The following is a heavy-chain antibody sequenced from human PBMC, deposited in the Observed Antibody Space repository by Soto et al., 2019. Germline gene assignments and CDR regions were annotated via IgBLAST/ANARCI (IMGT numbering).Heavy chain of an antibody. CDR3: ARDQRRASSWYSGWIREYCMDV. CDR1: GFTFSSYE. Sequence: PGGSLRLSCAASGFTFSSYEMNWVRQAPGKGLEWVSYISSSGSTIYYADSVKCRFTISRDNAKNSLYLQMNSLRAEDTAVYYCARDQRRASSWYSGWIREYCMDVWGQGTTVTVSS. CDR2: ISSSGSTI. V-gene: IGHV3-48*03. D-gene: IGHD6-13*01. J-gene: IGHJ6*02.